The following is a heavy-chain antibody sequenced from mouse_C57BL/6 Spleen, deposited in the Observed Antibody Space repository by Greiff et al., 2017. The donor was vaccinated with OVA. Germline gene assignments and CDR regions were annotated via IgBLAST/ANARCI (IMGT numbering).Heavy chain of an antibody. Sequence: QVQLKQPGAELVKPGASVKLSCKASGYTFTSYWMHWVKQRPGRGLEWIGRIDPNSGGTKYNEKFKSKATLTVDKPSSTAYMQLSSLTSEDSAVYYCARSPLNWEGYAMDYWGQGTSVTVSS. CDR3: ARSPLNWEGYAMDY. CDR1: GYTFTSYW. V-gene: IGHV1-72*01. D-gene: IGHD4-1*01. CDR2: IDPNSGGT. J-gene: IGHJ4*01.